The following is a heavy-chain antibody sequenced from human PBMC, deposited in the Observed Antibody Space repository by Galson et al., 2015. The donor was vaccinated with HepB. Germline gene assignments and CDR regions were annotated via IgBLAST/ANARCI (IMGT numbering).Heavy chain of an antibody. V-gene: IGHV6-1*01. J-gene: IGHJ4*02. CDR1: GDSVSSNSAA. CDR2: AYYRSKWYN. D-gene: IGHD4-17*01. Sequence: GDSVSSNSAAWNWIRQSPSRGLEWLGRAYYRSKWYNDYAVSVKSQITINPDTSKNQFSLQLNSVTPEDTAVYYCARWRHDSGDFDYWSQGALVTVSS. CDR3: ARWRHDSGDFDY.